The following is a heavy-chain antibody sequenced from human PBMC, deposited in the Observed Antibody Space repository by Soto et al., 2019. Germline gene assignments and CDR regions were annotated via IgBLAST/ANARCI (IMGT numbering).Heavy chain of an antibody. CDR2: ISGSGGST. V-gene: IGHV3-23*01. J-gene: IGHJ5*02. CDR3: PKDMTPGTFVLWFPFDP. Sequence: EVQLLESGGGLVQPGGSLRLSCAASGFTFSSYAMSWVRQAPGKGLEWVSAISGSGGSTYEADSVKGRFTISRDNSKNTMYLQMNSLRAEDTAVYYCPKDMTPGTFVLWFPFDPCGQGTLVSAS. CDR1: GFTFSSYA. D-gene: IGHD4-17*01.